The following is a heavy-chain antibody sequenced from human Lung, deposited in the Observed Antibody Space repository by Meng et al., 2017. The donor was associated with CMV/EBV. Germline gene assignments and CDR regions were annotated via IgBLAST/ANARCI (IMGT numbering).Heavy chain of an antibody. CDR1: GFTFSSYE. Sequence: GGSLRLSCPASGFTFSSYEMNGVRQAPGKGLEWVSYISSSGSTIYDADCVKGRFNISRDNAKNSLYLQRNSLRAEDTAVYYCAREEAYGMDVWGQGTTVTVSS. J-gene: IGHJ6*02. CDR2: ISSSGSTI. V-gene: IGHV3-48*03. CDR3: AREEAYGMDV.